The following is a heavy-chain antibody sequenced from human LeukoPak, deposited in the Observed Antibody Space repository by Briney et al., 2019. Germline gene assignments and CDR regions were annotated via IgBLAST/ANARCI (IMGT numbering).Heavy chain of an antibody. V-gene: IGHV4-39*01. CDR2: IYYSGST. D-gene: IGHD1-26*01. J-gene: IGHJ4*02. Sequence: SETLSLTCTVSGGSISSSSYYWGWIRQPPGKGLEWIGSIYYSGSTYYNPSLKSRVTISVDTSKNQFSLKLSSVTAADTAVYYCARLFISYVAAEELPRAGYVGDFDYWGQGTLVTVSS. CDR3: ARLFISYVAAEELPRAGYVGDFDY. CDR1: GGSISSSSYY.